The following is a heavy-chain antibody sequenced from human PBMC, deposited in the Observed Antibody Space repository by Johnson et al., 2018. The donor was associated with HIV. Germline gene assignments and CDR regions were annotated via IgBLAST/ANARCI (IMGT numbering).Heavy chain of an antibody. Sequence: VQLVESGGGVVQPGRSLRLSCAASGFTFDDYAMHWVRQAPGKGLEWVSVIYSGGSTYYADSVKGRFTISRDNSKNTLYLQMNSLRAEDTAVYYCARDRGVVVLHGAFDIWGQGTMVTVSS. CDR2: IYSGGST. CDR3: ARDRGVVVLHGAFDI. V-gene: IGHV3-66*01. J-gene: IGHJ3*02. D-gene: IGHD2-2*01. CDR1: GFTFDDYA.